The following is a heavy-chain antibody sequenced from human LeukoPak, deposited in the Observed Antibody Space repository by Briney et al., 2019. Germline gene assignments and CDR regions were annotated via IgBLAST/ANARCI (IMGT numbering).Heavy chain of an antibody. CDR2: IYYSGST. CDR1: GGSINNYY. V-gene: IGHV4-59*08. Sequence: SETLSLTCAVSGGSINNYYWGWIRQPPGKGLEWIGHIYYSGSTNYNPSLKSRVTISVDTSKNEFSLRLSSVTAADTAVYYCARRQYCTSSRCFLAFDIWGQGTMVTVSP. J-gene: IGHJ3*02. CDR3: ARRQYCTSSRCFLAFDI. D-gene: IGHD2-2*01.